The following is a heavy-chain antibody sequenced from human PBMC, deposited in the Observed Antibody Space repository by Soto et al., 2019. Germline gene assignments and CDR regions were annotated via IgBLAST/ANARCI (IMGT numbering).Heavy chain of an antibody. J-gene: IGHJ4*02. V-gene: IGHV3-21*06. CDR1: EFTCTRYS. Sequence: GLSMRVSCAASEFTCTRYSMNRVLQAPGKGLEWVSSISSTTNYIYYGDSMKGRFTISRDNAKNSLYLEMNSLRAEDTAVYYCARESEDLTSNFDYWGQGTLVTVSS. CDR3: ARESEDLTSNFDY. CDR2: ISSTTNYI.